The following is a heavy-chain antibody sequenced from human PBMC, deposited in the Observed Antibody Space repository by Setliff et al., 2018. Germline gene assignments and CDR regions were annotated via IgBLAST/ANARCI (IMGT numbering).Heavy chain of an antibody. J-gene: IGHJ6*04. CDR3: ARGTDYHGSGSYWAKDV. D-gene: IGHD3-10*01. V-gene: IGHV1-2*02. Sequence: GASVKVSCKASGYTFTGHYIHWVRQAPGQGLVWMGWINPRTGVTNSAQKFQGRVTMTRDTSITTVYMDLSRLKSDDTAAYYCARGTDYHGSGSYWAKDVWGKGTTVTVSS. CDR2: INPRTGVT. CDR1: GYTFTGHY.